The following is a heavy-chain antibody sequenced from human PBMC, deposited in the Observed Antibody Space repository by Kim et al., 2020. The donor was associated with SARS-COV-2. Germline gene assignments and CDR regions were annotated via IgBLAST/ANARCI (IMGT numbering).Heavy chain of an antibody. CDR3: ARAVCGTNECYRVNWFDR. V-gene: IGHV4-39*07. D-gene: IGHD2-8*01. J-gene: IGHJ5*02. Sequence: PTLKSRITISMETSKNQFSLQLDSVTAADPAVYYCARAVCGTNECYRVNWFDRWGQGTLVTVSS.